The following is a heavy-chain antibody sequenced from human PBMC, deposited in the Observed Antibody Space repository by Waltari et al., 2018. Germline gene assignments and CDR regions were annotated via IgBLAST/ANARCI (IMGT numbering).Heavy chain of an antibody. Sequence: VQLVQSGAEVKKTGSSVKVSCKASGGTFSRYAISWVRTAPGQGLQGMGGIIPIFGTENYAQKFQGRVTITTDESTSTAYMELSSLRSEDTAVYYCARWGIASRLYAFDIWGQGTMVTVSS. J-gene: IGHJ3*02. CDR2: IIPIFGTE. D-gene: IGHD6-6*01. CDR3: ARWGIASRLYAFDI. V-gene: IGHV1-69*05. CDR1: GGTFSRYA.